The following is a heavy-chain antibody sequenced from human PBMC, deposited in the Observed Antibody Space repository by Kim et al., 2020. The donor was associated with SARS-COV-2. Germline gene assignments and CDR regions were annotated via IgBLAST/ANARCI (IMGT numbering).Heavy chain of an antibody. D-gene: IGHD5-12*01. Sequence: ADSVKGRFTISRDNAKNSLYLQMNSLRAEDTAVYYCAIVEMATSSRYFDLWGRGTLVTVSS. J-gene: IGHJ2*01. CDR3: AIVEMATSSRYFDL. V-gene: IGHV3-21*01.